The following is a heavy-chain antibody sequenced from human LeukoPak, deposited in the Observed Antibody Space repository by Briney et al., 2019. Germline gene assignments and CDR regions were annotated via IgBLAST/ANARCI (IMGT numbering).Heavy chain of an antibody. J-gene: IGHJ4*02. CDR1: GYTFTSYG. CDR2: ISAYNGNT. D-gene: IGHD2-21*02. V-gene: IGHV1-18*01. Sequence: SVKVSCKASGYTFTSYGISWVRQAPGQGLEWMGWISAYNGNTNYAQKLQGRVTMTTDTSTSTAYMELRSLRSEDTAVYYCARGSYCGGDCYSFHFDYWGQGTLVTVSS. CDR3: ARGSYCGGDCYSFHFDY.